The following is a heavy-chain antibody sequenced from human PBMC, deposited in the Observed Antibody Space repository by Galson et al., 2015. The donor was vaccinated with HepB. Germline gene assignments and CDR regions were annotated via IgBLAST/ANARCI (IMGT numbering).Heavy chain of an antibody. D-gene: IGHD1-26*01. J-gene: IGHJ4*02. CDR2: IKSKTDGGAT. CDR3: ATDMRWELHNHLDY. V-gene: IGHV3-15*01. CDR1: GFTFSDAW. Sequence: SLRLSCAASGFTFSDAWMTWVRQAPGKGLEWLGRIKSKTDGGATDHAAPVKGRFSIPRDDSKDTLYLQMNSLKNEDTAVYFCATDMRWELHNHLDYWGQGTLVTVSS.